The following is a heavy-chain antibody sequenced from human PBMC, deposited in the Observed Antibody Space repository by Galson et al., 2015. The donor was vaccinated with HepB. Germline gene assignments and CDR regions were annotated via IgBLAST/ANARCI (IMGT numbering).Heavy chain of an antibody. J-gene: IGHJ3*02. V-gene: IGHV3-23*01. Sequence: SLRLSCAASGFTFSSYAMSWVRQAPGKGLEWVSAISGSGGSTYYADSVKGRFTISRDNSRNTLYLQMNSLRAEDTAVYYCAKDLGDPMTHRAFDIWGQGTMVTVSS. CDR2: ISGSGGST. D-gene: IGHD3-16*01. CDR3: AKDLGDPMTHRAFDI. CDR1: GFTFSSYA.